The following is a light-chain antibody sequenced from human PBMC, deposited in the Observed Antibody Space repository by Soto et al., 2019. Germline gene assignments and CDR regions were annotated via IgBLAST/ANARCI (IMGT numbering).Light chain of an antibody. J-gene: IGKJ1*01. CDR2: DAS. V-gene: IGKV3-11*01. CDR3: QHFYTYSPWT. Sequence: EIVLTQSPATLSLSPGERSTLSCRASQSVSSYLAWYQQKPGQAPRLLIYDASNRATGIPARFSGSGSGTEFTLSISGLQPDDFATYYCQHFYTYSPWTFGQGTKVDI. CDR1: QSVSSY.